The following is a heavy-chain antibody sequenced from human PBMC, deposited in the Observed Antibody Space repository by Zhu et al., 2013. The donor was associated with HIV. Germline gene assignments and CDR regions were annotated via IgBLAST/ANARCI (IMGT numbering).Heavy chain of an antibody. D-gene: IGHD6-19*01. J-gene: IGHJ3*02. V-gene: IGHV1-2*02. CDR2: IIPNSGDT. Sequence: QVQLAQSGAEVKKPGASVKVSCKASGYIFTGYFMHWVRQAPGQGLEWMGWIIPNSGDTNYAQKFQGRVTLTRDTSISTAYLELSSLRSDDTAVYYCTRGRYSRGWSRDAFDIWGQGTMVTVSS. CDR1: GYIFTGYF. CDR3: TRGRYSRGWSRDAFDI.